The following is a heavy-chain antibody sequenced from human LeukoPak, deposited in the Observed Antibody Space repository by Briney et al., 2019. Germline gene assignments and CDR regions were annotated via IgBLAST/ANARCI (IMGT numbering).Heavy chain of an antibody. Sequence: SETLSLTCTVSGGSISSYYWSWIRQPPGKGLEWIGYIYYSGSTNYNPSLTSRVTISVDTSKNQFSLKLSSVTAADTAVYYCASGREYSYGYDYWGQGTLVTVSS. CDR2: IYYSGST. V-gene: IGHV4-59*01. J-gene: IGHJ4*02. CDR3: ASGREYSYGYDY. D-gene: IGHD5-18*01. CDR1: GGSISSYY.